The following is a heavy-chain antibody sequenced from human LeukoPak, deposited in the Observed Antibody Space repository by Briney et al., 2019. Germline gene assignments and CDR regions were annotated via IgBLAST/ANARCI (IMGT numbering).Heavy chain of an antibody. Sequence: GGSLRLSCAASGFTFSSYAMHWVRQAPGKGLEWVAVISYDGSNKYYADSVKGRFTISRDNSKNTLYLQMNSLRAEDTAVYYCARDGIRGYSGYDPGFDYWGQGTLVTVSS. J-gene: IGHJ4*02. D-gene: IGHD5-12*01. V-gene: IGHV3-30*04. CDR2: ISYDGSNK. CDR1: GFTFSSYA. CDR3: ARDGIRGYSGYDPGFDY.